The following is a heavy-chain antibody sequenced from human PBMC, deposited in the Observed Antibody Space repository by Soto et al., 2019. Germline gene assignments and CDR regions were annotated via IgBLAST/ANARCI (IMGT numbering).Heavy chain of an antibody. CDR3: AGEILGYYYGMDV. CDR2: IYYSGST. D-gene: IGHD3-10*01. V-gene: IGHV4-39*01. CDR1: GGSISSSSYY. J-gene: IGHJ6*02. Sequence: SETLSLTCTVSGGSISSSSYYWGWIRQPPGKGLEWIGSIYYSGSTYYNPSLKSRVTISVDTSKNQFSLKLSSVTAADTAVYNCAGEILGYYYGMDVWGQGTTVTVSS.